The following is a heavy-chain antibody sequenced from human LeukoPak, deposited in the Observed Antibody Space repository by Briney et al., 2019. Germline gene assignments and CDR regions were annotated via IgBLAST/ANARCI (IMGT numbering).Heavy chain of an antibody. CDR3: ARLLGYPDWFDP. CDR1: GGSISSSSYC. V-gene: IGHV4-39*01. CDR2: IYYSGST. D-gene: IGHD2-15*01. J-gene: IGHJ5*02. Sequence: PSETLSLTCIVSGGSISSSSYCWGRIRQPPGKGLEWIGSIYYSGSTYYNPSLKSRVTISVDTSKNQFSLKLSSVAAADTAVYYCARLLGYPDWFDPWGQGTLVTVSS.